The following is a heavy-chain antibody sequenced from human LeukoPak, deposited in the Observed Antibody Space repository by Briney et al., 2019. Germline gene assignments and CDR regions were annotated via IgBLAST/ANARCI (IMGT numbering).Heavy chain of an antibody. Sequence: ASVKVSCKASGYTFTGYYMHWVRQAPGQGLEWMGWINPNSGGTNYAQKFQGRVTMTRDTSISTAYMELSRLRSDDTAVYYCARGRSYEAAAGTKNWFDPWGQGTLVTVSS. D-gene: IGHD6-13*01. J-gene: IGHJ5*02. CDR3: ARGRSYEAAAGTKNWFDP. CDR2: INPNSGGT. V-gene: IGHV1-2*02. CDR1: GYTFTGYY.